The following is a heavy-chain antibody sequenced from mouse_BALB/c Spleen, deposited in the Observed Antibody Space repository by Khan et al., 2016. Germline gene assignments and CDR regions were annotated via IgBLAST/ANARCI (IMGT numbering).Heavy chain of an antibody. CDR3: ARTARIIY. CDR1: GYSITSGYG. D-gene: IGHD1-2*01. V-gene: IGHV3-2*02. Sequence: EVQLQESGPGLVKPSQSLSLTCTVTGYSITSGYGWNWIRQFPGNKLEWMGYISYSGSTNYNPSLKSRISITRETSKNQFFLQLNSGTTEDTATYYVARTARIIYWGQGTTLTVSS. J-gene: IGHJ2*01. CDR2: ISYSGST.